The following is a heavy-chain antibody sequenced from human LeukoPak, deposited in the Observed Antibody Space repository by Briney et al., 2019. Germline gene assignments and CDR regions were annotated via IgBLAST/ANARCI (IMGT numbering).Heavy chain of an antibody. D-gene: IGHD3-22*01. CDR1: GYTLTELS. J-gene: IGHJ4*02. CDR3: ATDRYYDSSGPYYFDY. Sequence: ASVKVSCKVSGYTLTELSMHWVRQAPGKGLEWMGGFDPEDGETIYAQKFQGRVTMTEDTSTDTAYMELSSLRSEDTAVYYCATDRYYDSSGPYYFDYWGQGTLVTVSS. CDR2: FDPEDGET. V-gene: IGHV1-24*01.